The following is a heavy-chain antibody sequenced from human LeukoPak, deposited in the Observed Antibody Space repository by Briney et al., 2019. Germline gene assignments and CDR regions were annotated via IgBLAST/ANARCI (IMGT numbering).Heavy chain of an antibody. CDR1: GYFFISYG. Sequence: ASVKVSCKASGYFFISYGINWVRQAPGQGLEWMGWVSGYNGKTNYAQKVQGRVTMTTDTSTTTAYMELRSLRSDDTAVYYCARDTQSKTTETTSDYWGQGTLVTVSP. CDR3: ARDTQSKTTETTSDY. J-gene: IGHJ4*02. V-gene: IGHV1-18*01. D-gene: IGHD4-11*01. CDR2: VSGYNGKT.